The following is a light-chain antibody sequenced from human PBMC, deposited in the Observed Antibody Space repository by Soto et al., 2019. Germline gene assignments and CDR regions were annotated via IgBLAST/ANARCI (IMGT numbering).Light chain of an antibody. CDR2: LDSDGSH. J-gene: IGLJ2*01. CDR3: QTWGTGIHVV. V-gene: IGLV4-69*01. CDR1: SGHSSYA. Sequence: QLVLTQSPSASASLGASVKLTCTLSSGHSSYAIAWHQQQPEKGPRYLMKLDSDGSHTKGDAIPDRFSGSSSGAERYLTISSLQSDDEDDYYCQTWGTGIHVVFGGGTKLTVL.